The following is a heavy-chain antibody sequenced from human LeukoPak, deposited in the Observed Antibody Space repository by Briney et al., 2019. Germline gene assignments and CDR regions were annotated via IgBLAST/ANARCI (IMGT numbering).Heavy chain of an antibody. D-gene: IGHD3-22*01. CDR3: ARETYYYDSSGYTGFDY. V-gene: IGHV3-66*01. CDR2: IYSGGST. J-gene: IGHJ4*02. CDR1: GFTVSSNY. Sequence: PGGSLRVSCAASGFTVSSNYMSWVRQAPGNGLEWVSVIYSGGSTYYADSVKGRFTISRDNSKNTLYLQMNSLRAEDTAVYYCARETYYYDSSGYTGFDYWGQGTLVTVSS.